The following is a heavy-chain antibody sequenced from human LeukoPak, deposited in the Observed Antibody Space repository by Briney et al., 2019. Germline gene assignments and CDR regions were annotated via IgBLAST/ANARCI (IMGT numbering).Heavy chain of an antibody. J-gene: IGHJ3*02. Sequence: SETLSLTCTVSGGCISSYYWSWIRQPPGKGLEWIGYIYYSGSTNYNPSLKSRVTISVDTSKNQFSLKLSSVTAADTAVYYCARLGDPHTAMVRGAFDIWAKGQWSPSPQ. D-gene: IGHD5-18*01. CDR2: IYYSGST. V-gene: IGHV4-59*08. CDR1: GGCISSYY. CDR3: ARLGDPHTAMVRGAFDI.